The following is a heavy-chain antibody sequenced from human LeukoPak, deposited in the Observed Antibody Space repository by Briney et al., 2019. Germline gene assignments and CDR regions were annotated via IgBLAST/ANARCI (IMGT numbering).Heavy chain of an antibody. Sequence: ASVKLSCKASGYTFTSYYMHWVRHAPGQGLEWMGIINPSGGSTSYAQKFQGRVTMTRDTSTSTVYMELSSLRSEDTAVYYCARGPSILMVYAIVVDDYYYGMDVWGQGTTVTVSS. J-gene: IGHJ6*02. CDR3: ARGPSILMVYAIVVDDYYYGMDV. CDR2: INPSGGST. V-gene: IGHV1-46*01. CDR1: GYTFTSYY. D-gene: IGHD2-8*01.